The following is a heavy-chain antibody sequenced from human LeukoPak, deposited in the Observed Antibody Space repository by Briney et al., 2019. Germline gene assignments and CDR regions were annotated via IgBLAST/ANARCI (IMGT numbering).Heavy chain of an antibody. CDR2: IYPGDSDT. V-gene: IGHV5-51*01. D-gene: IGHD3-10*01. CDR3: ATWGFGELLSVADSNY. Sequence: GESLKISCKGSGYSFTSYWIGWVRQMPGKGLEWMGIIYPGDSDTRYSPSFQGQVTISADKSITTAYLQWSSLKASDTAMCYCATWGFGELLSVADSNYWRQGTLVTVSS. J-gene: IGHJ4*02. CDR1: GYSFTSYW.